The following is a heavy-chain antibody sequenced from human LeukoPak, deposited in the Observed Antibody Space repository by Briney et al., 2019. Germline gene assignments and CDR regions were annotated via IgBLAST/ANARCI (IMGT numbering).Heavy chain of an antibody. J-gene: IGHJ4*02. CDR1: GLTFSSYW. CDR2: INSDGSST. Sequence: GGSLRLSCAASGLTFSSYWMHWVRQAPGKGLVWVSRINSDGSSTSYADSVKGRFTISRDNAKNSLYLQMNSLRAEDTAVYYCARDRPNYDFWSGQMLSEAVDYWGQGTLVTVSS. V-gene: IGHV3-74*01. CDR3: ARDRPNYDFWSGQMLSEAVDY. D-gene: IGHD3-3*01.